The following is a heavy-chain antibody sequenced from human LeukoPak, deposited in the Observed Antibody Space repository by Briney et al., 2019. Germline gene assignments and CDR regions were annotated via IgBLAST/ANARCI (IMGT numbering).Heavy chain of an antibody. CDR3: ARGDSYTPTYFEY. Sequence: ASVKVSCKASGYTFTSYGISWVRQAPGQGLEWMGIINPSGGSTSYAQKFQGRVTMTRDTSTSTVYMELSSLRSEDTAVYYCARGDSYTPTYFEYWGQGTLVTVSP. D-gene: IGHD3-16*02. J-gene: IGHJ4*02. CDR2: INPSGGST. V-gene: IGHV1-46*01. CDR1: GYTFTSYG.